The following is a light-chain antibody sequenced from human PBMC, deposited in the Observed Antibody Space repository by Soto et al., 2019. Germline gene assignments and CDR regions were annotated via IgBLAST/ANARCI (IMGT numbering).Light chain of an antibody. CDR1: QSVSSIY. CDR2: GAS. V-gene: IGKV3-20*01. CDR3: QQYVSSPT. J-gene: IGKJ1*01. Sequence: EIVLTQSPGTLSLSPGERATLSCMASQSVSSIYLAWYQQKPGQAPRLLIYGASSRATGIPDRFSGSGSGTDFTLTISRLEPEDFAVYYCQQYVSSPTFGQGTKVEIK.